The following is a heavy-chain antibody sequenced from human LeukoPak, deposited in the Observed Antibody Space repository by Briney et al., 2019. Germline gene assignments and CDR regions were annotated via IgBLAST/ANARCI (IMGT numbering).Heavy chain of an antibody. D-gene: IGHD5-12*01. V-gene: IGHV3-48*02. CDR2: ISSSSDSI. CDR3: ARAMRSGYDY. Sequence: GGSLRLSCAASGFTFSSYGMNWLRQAPGKRLEWVSYISSSSDSIYYADSVKGRFTNSRDNAENSLYLQMNSLRDEDTAVYYCARAMRSGYDYWGQGTLVTVSS. CDR1: GFTFSSYG. J-gene: IGHJ4*02.